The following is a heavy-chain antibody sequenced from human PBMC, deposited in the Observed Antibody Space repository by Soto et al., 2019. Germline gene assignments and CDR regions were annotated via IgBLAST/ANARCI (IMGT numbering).Heavy chain of an antibody. CDR1: GYSFTSYW. V-gene: IGHV5-51*01. D-gene: IGHD2-2*01. J-gene: IGHJ3*02. CDR3: ASHIFAVPAATDFDI. Sequence: GESLKISCKGSGYSFTSYWIGWVRQMPGKGLEWMGIIYPGDSDTRYSPSFQGQVTISADKSISTAYLQWSSLKASDTAMYYCASHIFAVPAATDFDIWGQGTMVTVSS. CDR2: IYPGDSDT.